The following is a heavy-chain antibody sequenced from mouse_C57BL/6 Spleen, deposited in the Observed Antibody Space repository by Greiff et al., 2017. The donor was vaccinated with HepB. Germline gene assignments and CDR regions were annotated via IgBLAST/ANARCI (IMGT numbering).Heavy chain of an antibody. CDR3: TTTVPPYYYAMDY. CDR1: GFTFSDAW. Sequence: EVQLVESGGGLVQPGGSMKLSCAASGFTFSDAWMDWVRQSPEKGLEWVAEIRNKANNHATYYAESVKGRFTISRDDSKSSVYLQMNSLRAEDTGIYYCTTTVPPYYYAMDYWGQGTSVTVSS. J-gene: IGHJ4*01. D-gene: IGHD1-1*01. V-gene: IGHV6-6*01. CDR2: IRNKANNHAT.